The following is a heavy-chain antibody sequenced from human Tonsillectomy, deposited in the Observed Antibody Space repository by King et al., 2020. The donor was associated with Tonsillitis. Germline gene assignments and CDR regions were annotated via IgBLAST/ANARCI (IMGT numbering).Heavy chain of an antibody. CDR3: ARGGIAVAGAYYYHGMDV. CDR1: GFTFSSYG. J-gene: IGHJ6*02. CDR2: IWYDGSNK. Sequence: VQLVESGGGVVQPGRSLRLSCAASGFTFSSYGMHWVRQAPGKGLEWVAVIWYDGSNKYYADSVKGRFTISRENSKNTLYLQMNSLRAEDTALYYCARGGIAVAGAYYYHGMDVWGQGTTVTVSS. D-gene: IGHD6-19*01. V-gene: IGHV3-33*01.